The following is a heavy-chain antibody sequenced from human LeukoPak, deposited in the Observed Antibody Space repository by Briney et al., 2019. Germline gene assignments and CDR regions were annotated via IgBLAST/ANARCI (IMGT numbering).Heavy chain of an antibody. J-gene: IGHJ4*02. CDR3: ARADSSGYYATDY. V-gene: IGHV3-48*04. CDR2: ISGRSSTI. Sequence: GGSLRLSCAASGFTFSSYSMNWVRQAPGKGLEWVSYISGRSSTIYYADSVKGRFTISRDNAKNSLYLQMNSLRAEDTAVYYCARADSSGYYATDYWGQGTLVTVSS. CDR1: GFTFSSYS. D-gene: IGHD3-22*01.